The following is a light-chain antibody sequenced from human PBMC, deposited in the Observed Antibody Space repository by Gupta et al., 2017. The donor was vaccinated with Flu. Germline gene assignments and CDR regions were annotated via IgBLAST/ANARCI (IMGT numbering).Light chain of an antibody. J-gene: IGKJ2*01. Sequence: SVGDRVTLTGRSSQYITSYLSWYQQKPGKAPELLIYAASSLQSGVPSRFSGSGSGTDFTLTISSLQAEDFSTYYCQHTYSTPYTFGQGTTVEIK. CDR1: QYITSY. CDR3: QHTYSTPYT. CDR2: AAS. V-gene: IGKV1-39*01.